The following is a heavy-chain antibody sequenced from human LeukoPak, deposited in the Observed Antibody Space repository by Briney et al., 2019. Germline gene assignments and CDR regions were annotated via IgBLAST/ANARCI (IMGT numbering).Heavy chain of an antibody. V-gene: IGHV3-15*01. D-gene: IGHD3-22*01. Sequence: GGSLRLSCAASGFTFGNAWMSWVRQAPGKGLEWVGRIKSKTDGGTTDYAVPVKGRFTISRDDSKNTLYLQMNSLKTEDTAVYYCTTGGDDSSGYYPGELDYWGQGTLVTVSS. CDR1: GFTFGNAW. J-gene: IGHJ4*02. CDR2: IKSKTDGGTT. CDR3: TTGGDDSSGYYPGELDY.